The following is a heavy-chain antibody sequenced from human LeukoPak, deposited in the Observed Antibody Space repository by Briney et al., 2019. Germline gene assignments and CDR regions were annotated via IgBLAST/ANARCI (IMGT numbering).Heavy chain of an antibody. V-gene: IGHV4-39*01. CDR1: GGSISSSSYY. Sequence: PSETLSLTCTVSGGSISSSSYYWGWIRQPPGTGLEWIGSIYYSGSTYYNPSLKSRVTISVDTSKNQFSLKLRSVTAADTAVYYCARHSYYYDSGAYQSFDYWGQGTLVTVSS. CDR3: ARHSYYYDSGAYQSFDY. D-gene: IGHD3-22*01. J-gene: IGHJ4*02. CDR2: IYYSGST.